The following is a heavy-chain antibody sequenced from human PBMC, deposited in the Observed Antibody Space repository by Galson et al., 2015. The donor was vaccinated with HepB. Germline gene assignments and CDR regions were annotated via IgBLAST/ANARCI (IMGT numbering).Heavy chain of an antibody. CDR2: IYPGDSDT. D-gene: IGHD5-18*01. V-gene: IGHV5-51*01. CDR3: ARLDTAMVHNYYYGMDV. CDR1: GYSFTSYW. J-gene: IGHJ6*02. Sequence: QSGAEVKKPGESLKISCKGSGYSFTSYWVGWVRQMPEKGLEWMGIIYPGDSDTRYSPSFQGQVTISADKSISTAYLQWSSLKASDTAMYYCARLDTAMVHNYYYGMDVWGQGTTVTVSS.